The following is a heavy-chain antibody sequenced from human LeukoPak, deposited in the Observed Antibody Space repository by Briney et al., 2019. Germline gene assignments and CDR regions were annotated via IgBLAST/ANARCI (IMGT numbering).Heavy chain of an antibody. CDR2: MNPNSGGT. V-gene: IGHV1-2*02. CDR3: ARVSGVVANAFDI. J-gene: IGHJ3*02. D-gene: IGHD3-10*01. Sequence: ASVKVSCKASGYTFTSYDINWVRQATGQGLEWMGWMNPNSGGTNYAQKFQGRVTMTRDTSISTAYMELSRLRSDDTAVYYCARVSGVVANAFDIWGQGTMVTVSS. CDR1: GYTFTSYD.